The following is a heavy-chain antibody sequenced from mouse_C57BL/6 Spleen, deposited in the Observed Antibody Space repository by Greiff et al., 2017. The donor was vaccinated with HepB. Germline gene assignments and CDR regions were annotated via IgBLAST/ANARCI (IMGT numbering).Heavy chain of an antibody. CDR2: IWSDGST. CDR1: GFSLTSYG. D-gene: IGHD2-1*01. CDR3: ARHWGNTGYFDV. Sequence: QVQLKESGPGLVAPSQRLSITCTVSGFSLTSYGVHWVRQPPGKGLEWLVVIWSDGSTTYNSALKSRLSISKDNSKSQVFLKMNSLQTDDTAMYYCARHWGNTGYFDVWGTGTTVTVSS. J-gene: IGHJ1*03. V-gene: IGHV2-6-1*01.